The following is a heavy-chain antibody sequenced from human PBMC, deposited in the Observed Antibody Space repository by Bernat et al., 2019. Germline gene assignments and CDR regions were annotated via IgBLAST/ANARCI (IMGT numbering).Heavy chain of an antibody. CDR3: ARDLELGYCSGGSCYPNDY. D-gene: IGHD2-15*01. J-gene: IGHJ4*02. CDR2: ISSSSSYI. CDR1: GFTFSSYS. V-gene: IGHV3-21*01. Sequence: EVRLVESGGGLVKPGGSLRLSCAASGFTFSSYSMNWVRQAPGKGLEWVSSISSSSSYIYYADSVKGRFTISRDNAKNSLYLQMNSLRAEDTAVYYCARDLELGYCSGGSCYPNDYWGQGTLVTVSS.